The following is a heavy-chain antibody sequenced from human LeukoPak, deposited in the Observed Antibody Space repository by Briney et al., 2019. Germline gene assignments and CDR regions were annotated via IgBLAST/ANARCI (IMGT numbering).Heavy chain of an antibody. D-gene: IGHD3-10*01. Sequence: GESLQISCKGSGYSFTSYWIGWVRQMPGKGLEWMGIIYPGDSDTRYSPSFQGQVTISADKSISTAYLQWSSLKASDTAMYYCARSPEPNYYGSGSYYFFDYWGQGTLVTVSS. J-gene: IGHJ4*02. V-gene: IGHV5-51*01. CDR2: IYPGDSDT. CDR1: GYSFTSYW. CDR3: ARSPEPNYYGSGSYYFFDY.